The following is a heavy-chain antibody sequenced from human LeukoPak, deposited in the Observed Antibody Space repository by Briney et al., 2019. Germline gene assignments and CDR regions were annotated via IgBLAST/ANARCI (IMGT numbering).Heavy chain of an antibody. CDR2: ISDSGST. CDR1: GGSLSTHH. V-gene: IGHV4-59*11. CDR3: ARGYDSSAYYPFNY. J-gene: IGHJ4*02. Sequence: NPSETLSLTCVVSGGSLSTHHWSWIRQSPGRGLEWIGYISDSGSTNYNPSLKSRVTISVDTSKNQFSLMLSSVTAADTAVYYCARGYDSSAYYPFNYWGQGTLATVSS. D-gene: IGHD3-22*01.